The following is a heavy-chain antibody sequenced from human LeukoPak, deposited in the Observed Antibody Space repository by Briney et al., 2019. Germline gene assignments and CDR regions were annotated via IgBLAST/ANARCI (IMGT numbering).Heavy chain of an antibody. V-gene: IGHV3-30*03. CDR3: ARDPPEYQLLFDY. Sequence: GGSLRLSCVASGSTVNNNYMSWVRQAPGKGLEWVAVISYDGSNKYYADSVKGRFTISRDNSKNTLYLQMNSLRAEDTAVYYCARDPPEYQLLFDYWGQGTLVTVSS. D-gene: IGHD2-2*01. CDR2: ISYDGSNK. J-gene: IGHJ4*02. CDR1: GSTVNNNY.